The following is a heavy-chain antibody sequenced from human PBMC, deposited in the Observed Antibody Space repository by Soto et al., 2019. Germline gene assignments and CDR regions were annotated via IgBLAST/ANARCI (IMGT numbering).Heavy chain of an antibody. CDR2: ISGSGGST. CDR3: AKDLKNRWQQLVTFFDY. D-gene: IGHD6-13*01. J-gene: IGHJ4*02. V-gene: IGHV3-23*01. CDR1: GFTFSSYA. Sequence: GGSLRLSCAASGFTFSSYAMSWVRQAPGKGLEWVSAISGSGGSTYYADSVKGRFTISRDNSKNTLYLQMNSLRAEDTAVYYCAKDLKNRWQQLVTFFDYWGQGTLVTVSS.